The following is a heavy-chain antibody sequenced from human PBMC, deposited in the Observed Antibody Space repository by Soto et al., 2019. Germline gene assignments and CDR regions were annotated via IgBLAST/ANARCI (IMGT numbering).Heavy chain of an antibody. V-gene: IGHV4-39*01. CDR1: GGSISSSSYY. J-gene: IGHJ4*02. CDR2: IYYSGST. CDR3: ARKGEDAYYFDY. Sequence: QLQLQESGPGLVKPSETLSLTCTVSGGSISSSSYYWGWIRQPPGKGLEWIGSIYYSGSTYYNPSLKSRVTISVDTSKNQFSLKLSSVTAADTAVYYCARKGEDAYYFDYWGQGTLVTVSS. D-gene: IGHD3-10*01.